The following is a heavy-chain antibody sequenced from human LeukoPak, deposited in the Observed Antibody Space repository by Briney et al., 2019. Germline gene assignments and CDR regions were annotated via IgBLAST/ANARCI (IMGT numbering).Heavy chain of an antibody. CDR1: GGTFSSYA. CDR3: ARGRTLQHAFDI. Sequence: SVKVSCKASGGTFSSYAISWVRQAPGQGLEWMGGIIPIFGTANYAQKFQGRVTITADKSTSTAYMELSSLRSDDTAVYYCARGRTLQHAFDIWGQGTMVTVSS. J-gene: IGHJ3*02. D-gene: IGHD1-1*01. CDR2: IIPIFGTA. V-gene: IGHV1-69*06.